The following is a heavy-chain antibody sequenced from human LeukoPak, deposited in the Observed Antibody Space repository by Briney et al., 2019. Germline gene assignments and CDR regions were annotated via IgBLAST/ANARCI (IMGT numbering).Heavy chain of an antibody. CDR1: GYTFTGYY. CDR2: MNPDSGGT. J-gene: IGHJ4*02. Sequence: ASVKVSCKTSGYTFTGYYIHWVRQAPGQGLEWMGWMNPDSGGTTYAQKFQGRVSMTRDTSINTAYMELKRLRSDDTAVYYCARGKTYGGYPDFPNDYWGQGTLDTVSS. V-gene: IGHV1-2*02. D-gene: IGHD5-12*01. CDR3: ARGKTYGGYPDFPNDY.